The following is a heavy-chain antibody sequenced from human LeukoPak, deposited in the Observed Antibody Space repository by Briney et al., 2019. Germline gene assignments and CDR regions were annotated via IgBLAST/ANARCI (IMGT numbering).Heavy chain of an antibody. CDR1: GGSITSYY. CDR3: ARAKIGSGWYLA. Sequence: PSETLSLTCTVSGGSITSYYWTWLRQSAGKGLEWIGRIYHDGKSDYNLSLKSRVTMSIDTSKNQFSLNLHSVTAADTAVYYCARAKIGSGWYLAWGQGTLVTVSS. J-gene: IGHJ4*02. CDR2: IYHDGKS. V-gene: IGHV4-4*07. D-gene: IGHD6-19*01.